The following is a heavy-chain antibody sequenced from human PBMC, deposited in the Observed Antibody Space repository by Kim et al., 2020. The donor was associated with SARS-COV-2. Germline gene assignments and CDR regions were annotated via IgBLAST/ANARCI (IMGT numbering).Heavy chain of an antibody. CDR1: GGSFSGYY. CDR2: INHSGST. D-gene: IGHD1-26*01. Sequence: SETLSLTCAVYGGSFSGYYWSWIRQPPGKGLEWIGEINHSGSTNYNPSLKSRVTISVDTSKNQFSLKLSSVTAADTAVYYCARADLRWGLDYWGQGTLVTVSS. CDR3: ARADLRWGLDY. V-gene: IGHV4-34*01. J-gene: IGHJ4*02.